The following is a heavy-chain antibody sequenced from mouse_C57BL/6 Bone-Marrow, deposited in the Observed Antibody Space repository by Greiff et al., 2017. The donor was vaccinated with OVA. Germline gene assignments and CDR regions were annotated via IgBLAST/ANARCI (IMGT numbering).Heavy chain of an antibody. CDR1: GYTFTDYY. J-gene: IGHJ2*01. Sequence: EVQGVESGPVLVKPGASVKMSCKASGYTFTDYYMNWVKQSHGKSLEWIGVINPYNGGTSYNQKFKGKATLTVDKSSSTAYMELNSLTSEDSAVYYCALYYYGRNYFDYWGQGTTLTVSS. D-gene: IGHD1-1*01. V-gene: IGHV1-19*01. CDR3: ALYYYGRNYFDY. CDR2: INPYNGGT.